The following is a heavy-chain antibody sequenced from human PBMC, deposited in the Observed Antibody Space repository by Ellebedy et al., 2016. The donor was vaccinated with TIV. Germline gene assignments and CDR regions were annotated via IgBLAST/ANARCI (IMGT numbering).Heavy chain of an antibody. V-gene: IGHV3-7*01. J-gene: IGHJ4*02. D-gene: IGHD4-17*01. CDR1: GFTFSSYW. Sequence: PGGSLRLSCAASGFTFSSYWMSWVRQAPGKGLEWVANIKQDGTEKYYVDSVKGRFTISRDNAKNSLYLQMNSLRAEDTAVYYCARVTTLATGTGYYFDYWGQGILVTVSS. CDR3: ARVTTLATGTGYYFDY. CDR2: IKQDGTEK.